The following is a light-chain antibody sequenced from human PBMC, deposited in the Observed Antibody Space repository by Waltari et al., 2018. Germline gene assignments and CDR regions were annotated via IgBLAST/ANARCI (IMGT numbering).Light chain of an antibody. J-gene: IGLJ3*02. CDR1: SSDVGGYNY. CDR3: SSYTSNITRV. Sequence: QSALTQPASVSGSPGQSITISCTGTSSDVGGYNYVSWYQQHPGKAPKLMIYDVSKRPSGVSNRFSGSKSGNTASRTISGLQAEDEAVYYCSSYTSNITRVFGGGTKLTVL. V-gene: IGLV2-14*01. CDR2: DVS.